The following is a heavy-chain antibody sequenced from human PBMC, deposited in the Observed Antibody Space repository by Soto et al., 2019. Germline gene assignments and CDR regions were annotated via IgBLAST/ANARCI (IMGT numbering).Heavy chain of an antibody. V-gene: IGHV3-11*06. CDR2: ISSSSSYT. CDR1: GFTFSDYY. J-gene: IGHJ4*02. CDR3: ARAGCSSTSCYQNRGYFDY. Sequence: VQLVESGGGLVKPGGSLRLSCAASGFTFSDYYMSWIRQAPGKGLEWVSYISSSSSYTNYADSVKGRFTISRDNAKNSLYLQMNSLRAEDTAVYYCARAGCSSTSCYQNRGYFDYWGQGTLVTVSS. D-gene: IGHD2-2*01.